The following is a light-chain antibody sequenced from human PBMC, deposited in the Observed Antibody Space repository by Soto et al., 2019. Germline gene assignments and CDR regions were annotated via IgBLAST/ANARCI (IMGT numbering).Light chain of an antibody. CDR3: SSYISSSTPYV. CDR2: DVS. J-gene: IGLJ1*01. CDR1: SSDVGGYNY. V-gene: IGLV2-14*01. Sequence: QSALTQPASVSGSPGQSITISCIGTSSDVGGYNYVSWYQQHPCKAPKLMIYDVSNRPSGVSNRFSGSKSGNTASLTISGLQAEDEADYYCSSYISSSTPYVFGTGTKVTVL.